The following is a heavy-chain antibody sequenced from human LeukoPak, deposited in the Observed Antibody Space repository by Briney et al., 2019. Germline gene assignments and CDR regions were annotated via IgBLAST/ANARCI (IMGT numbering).Heavy chain of an antibody. CDR1: GFTFSSYA. CDR2: ISYDGSNK. V-gene: IGHV3-30-3*01. J-gene: IGHJ4*02. CDR3: ARETLVEMATYFDY. Sequence: PGTSLRLSCAASGFTFSSYAMHWVRQAPGKGLEWVAVISYDGSNKYYADSVKGRFTISRDNSKNTLYLQMNSLRAEDTAVYYCARETLVEMATYFDYWGQGTLVTVSS. D-gene: IGHD5-24*01.